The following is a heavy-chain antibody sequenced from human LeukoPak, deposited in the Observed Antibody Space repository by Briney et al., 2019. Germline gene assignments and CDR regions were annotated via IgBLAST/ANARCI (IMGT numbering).Heavy chain of an antibody. CDR3: ARVFPVDYFGY. V-gene: IGHV4-39*07. CDR2: IYYSGST. J-gene: IGHJ4*02. CDR1: GGSISSSSYY. Sequence: PSETLSLTCTVSGGSISSSSYYWGWIRQPPGKGLEWIGSIYYSGSTYYNPSLKSRVTISVDTSKNQFSLKLSSVTAADTAVYYCARVFPVDYFGYWGQGTLVTVSS.